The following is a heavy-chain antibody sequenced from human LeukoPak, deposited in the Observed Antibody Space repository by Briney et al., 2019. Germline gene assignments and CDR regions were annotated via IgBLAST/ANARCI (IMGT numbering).Heavy chain of an antibody. J-gene: IGHJ5*02. Sequence: SETLSLTCAVSGYSISSGYYWGWIRQPPGKGLEWIGSIYHSGSTYYNPSLKSRVTISVDTSKNQISLKLSSVTAADTAVYYCARGVGSSWYNWFDPWGQGTLVTVSS. CDR3: ARGVGSSWYNWFDP. D-gene: IGHD6-13*01. CDR1: GYSISSGYY. CDR2: IYHSGST. V-gene: IGHV4-38-2*01.